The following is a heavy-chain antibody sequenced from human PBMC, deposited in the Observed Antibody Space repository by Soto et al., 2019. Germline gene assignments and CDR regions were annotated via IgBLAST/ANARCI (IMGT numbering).Heavy chain of an antibody. CDR2: TYYRSKWYN. CDR3: ARGRGKNFFVSSGYYYHNYYYYGMDV. CDR1: GDSVSSNSAA. D-gene: IGHD3-22*01. J-gene: IGHJ6*02. Sequence: SQTLSLTCAISGDSVSSNSAAWNWIRQSPSRGIEWMGRTYYRSKWYNDYEVSVKSRITINPDTSKNQFSLQLNSVTTEDTAVYFCARGRGKNFFVSSGYYYHNYYYYGMDVWGQGTTVTVSS. V-gene: IGHV6-1*01.